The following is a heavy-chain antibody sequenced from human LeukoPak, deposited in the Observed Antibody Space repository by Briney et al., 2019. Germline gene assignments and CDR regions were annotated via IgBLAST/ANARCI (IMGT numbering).Heavy chain of an antibody. CDR1: GFAFSDYW. CDR2: IKQDGSEK. V-gene: IGHV3-7*01. Sequence: GRSLRLSCAASGFAFSDYWMTWVRQAPGKGLEWVANIKQDGSEKYYVDSVKGRFTISRDNAKNSLYLQMNSLRAEDTAVYYCVRDLTLYSSGWYDAFDMWGQGTMVTVSS. J-gene: IGHJ3*02. D-gene: IGHD6-19*01. CDR3: VRDLTLYSSGWYDAFDM.